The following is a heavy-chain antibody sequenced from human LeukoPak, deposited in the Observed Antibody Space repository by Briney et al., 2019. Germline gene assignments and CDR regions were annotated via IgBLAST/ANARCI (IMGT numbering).Heavy chain of an antibody. V-gene: IGHV4-59*01. CDR2: IYYSGST. J-gene: IGHJ5*02. Sequence: SETLSLTCTVSGGSISSYYWSWIRQPPGKGLEWIGYIYYSGSTNYNPSLKSRVTISVDTSKNQFSLKLSSVTAADTAVYYCARGGSFGVVITWGQGTLVTVS. CDR1: GGSISSYY. CDR3: ARGGSFGVVIT. D-gene: IGHD3-3*01.